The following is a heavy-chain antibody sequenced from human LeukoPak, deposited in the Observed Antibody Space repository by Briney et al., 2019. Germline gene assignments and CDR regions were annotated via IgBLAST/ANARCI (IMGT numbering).Heavy chain of an antibody. CDR1: AFTFSRRW. J-gene: IGHJ4*02. CDR3: HPLSYVSN. V-gene: IGHV3-74*01. D-gene: IGHD3-22*01. CDR2: INDVGTT. Sequence: GGSLRLSCAVSAFTFSRRWMHWVRQAPGKGLVWLALINDVGTTNYADSVRGRFTASRDDAKNTVYLQMSSLRADDTAVYYCHPLSYVSNWGQGTLVTVSA.